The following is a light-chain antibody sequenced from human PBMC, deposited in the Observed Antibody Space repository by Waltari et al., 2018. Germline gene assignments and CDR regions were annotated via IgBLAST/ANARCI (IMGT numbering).Light chain of an antibody. CDR3: QQYNNWPPEMYT. J-gene: IGKJ2*01. CDR1: QSISSN. CDR2: GVS. Sequence: ETMMTQSPDTLSVSPGQRATLSCRASQSISSNLAGYQQKPGQAPRLLSFGVSTRATGIPARFSGSGSGTEFTLTISSLESEDFGIYYCQQYNNWPPEMYTFGQGTKLEI. V-gene: IGKV3D-15*01.